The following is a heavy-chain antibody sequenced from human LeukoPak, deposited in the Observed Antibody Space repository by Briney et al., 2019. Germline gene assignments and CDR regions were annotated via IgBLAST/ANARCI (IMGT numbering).Heavy chain of an antibody. D-gene: IGHD1-1*01. J-gene: IGHJ4*02. V-gene: IGHV3-11*01. Sequence: GGSLRLSCAASGFTFSDYYMSWIRQAPGKGLGWVSCISSTGSTIYYADSVKGRFTISRDNAKNSLYLQMNSLRAEDTAVYYCARDRFGTTGTTDYWGQGTLVTVSS. CDR3: ARDRFGTTGTTDY. CDR1: GFTFSDYY. CDR2: ISSTGSTI.